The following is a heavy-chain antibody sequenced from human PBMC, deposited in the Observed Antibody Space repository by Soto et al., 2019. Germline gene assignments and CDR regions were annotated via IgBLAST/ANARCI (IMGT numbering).Heavy chain of an antibody. CDR2: IKQDGSEK. V-gene: IGHV3-7*01. CDR3: ARCDWNYLFYYYGMDV. D-gene: IGHD1-7*01. Sequence: GGSLRLSCAASGFTFSSYWMIWVRQAPGKGLEWVANIKQDGSEKYYVDSVKGRFTISRDNAKNSLYLQMNSLRAEDTAVYYCARCDWNYLFYYYGMDVWGQGTTVTVSS. J-gene: IGHJ6*02. CDR1: GFTFSSYW.